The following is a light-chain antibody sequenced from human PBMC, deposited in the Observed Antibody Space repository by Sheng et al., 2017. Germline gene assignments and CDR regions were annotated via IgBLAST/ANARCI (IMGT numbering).Light chain of an antibody. J-gene: IGLJ2*01. CDR3: SSYTSSNNHVV. CDR1: TNDIGGYNF. CDR2: DVS. V-gene: IGLV2-14*03. Sequence: SPGQSITISCTGTTNDIGGYNFVSWYQQHPGKAPKLMIYDVSNRPSGVSNRFSGSKSANTASLTISGLQAEDEADYYCSSYTSSNNHVVFGGGTKLTVL.